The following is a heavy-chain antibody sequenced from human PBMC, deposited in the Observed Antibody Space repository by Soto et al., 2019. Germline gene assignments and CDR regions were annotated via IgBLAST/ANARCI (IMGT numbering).Heavy chain of an antibody. J-gene: IGHJ4*02. CDR1: GFTFSNHA. D-gene: IGHD6-13*01. CDR3: AKDRTAAARNFDY. Sequence: EAQLLESGGGLVQPGGSLRLSCAVSGFTFSNHAMSWVRQAPGKGLEWVSAISTAVGATYYADSVKGRFTISRDDSNNTLFLQMNSLRAEDTAVYYCAKDRTAAARNFDYWGQGTLVTVSS. V-gene: IGHV3-23*01. CDR2: ISTAVGAT.